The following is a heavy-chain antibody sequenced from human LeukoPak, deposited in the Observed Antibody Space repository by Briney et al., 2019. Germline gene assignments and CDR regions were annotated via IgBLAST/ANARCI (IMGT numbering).Heavy chain of an antibody. D-gene: IGHD5-12*01. V-gene: IGHV3-7*01. J-gene: IGHJ4*02. CDR1: GFTFSSYW. CDR3: ARARLERWLQLGEYFDY. Sequence: GGPLRLSCAASGFTFSSYWMSWVRQAPGKGLEWVANIKQDGSEKYYVDSVKGRFTISRDNAKNSLYLQMNSLRAEDTAVYYCARARLERWLQLGEYFDYWGQGTLVTVSS. CDR2: IKQDGSEK.